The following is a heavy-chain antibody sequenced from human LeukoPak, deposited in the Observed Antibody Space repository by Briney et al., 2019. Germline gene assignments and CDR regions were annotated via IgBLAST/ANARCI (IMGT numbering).Heavy chain of an antibody. CDR2: IRFVGSNK. CDR1: GFTFSSYG. Sequence: GGSLRLSCAASGFTFSSYGMHWVRQAPGRGLEWVPFIRFVGSNKYYADSVKGRFTISRDNSKNTLYLQMNSLRAEDTAVYYCAKFAGYGSGSYPSQDYYYYGMDVWGQGTTVTVSS. V-gene: IGHV3-30*02. J-gene: IGHJ6*02. CDR3: AKFAGYGSGSYPSQDYYYYGMDV. D-gene: IGHD3-10*01.